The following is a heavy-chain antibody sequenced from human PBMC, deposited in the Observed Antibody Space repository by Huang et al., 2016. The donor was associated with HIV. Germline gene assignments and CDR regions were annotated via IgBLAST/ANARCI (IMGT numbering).Heavy chain of an antibody. CDR1: GGAFRGSS. CDR2: INHNGKI. CDR3: ARGFNYYASDNLGVYYFDS. J-gene: IGHJ4*02. Sequence: QVQLKQWGAGLLKPSETLSLTCAVYGGAFRGSSWTWLRQFPEQGLEWMGDINHNGKIIYNPSPSARVTISTDTSKNHFSLHLTSVTAADTALYYCARGFNYYASDNLGVYYFDSWGLGTLVTVSP. D-gene: IGHD3-10*01. V-gene: IGHV4-34*02.